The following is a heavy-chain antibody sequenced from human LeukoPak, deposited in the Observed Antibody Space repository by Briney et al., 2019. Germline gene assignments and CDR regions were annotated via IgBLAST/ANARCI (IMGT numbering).Heavy chain of an antibody. CDR2: TSDRGDYT. CDR3: ARQMALDY. D-gene: IGHD5-24*01. V-gene: IGHV3-23*01. Sequence: PGGSLRLSCAASGFTFTSYSMSWVRQAPGKGLEWVSGTSDRGDYTYYADSVKGRFTISRDNAKNSLYLQMNSLRDEDTAVYYCARQMALDYWGQGTLVTVSS. J-gene: IGHJ4*02. CDR1: GFTFTSYS.